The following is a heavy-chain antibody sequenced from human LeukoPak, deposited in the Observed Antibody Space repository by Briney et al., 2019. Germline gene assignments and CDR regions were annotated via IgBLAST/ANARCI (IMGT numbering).Heavy chain of an antibody. J-gene: IGHJ4*02. Sequence: GGSLRLSCAASGFTFDNYGMSWVRQAPGKGLEWVSGTNWNGGSTGYADSVKGRFTISRGNAKNSLYLQMNSLRVEDTASYYCARGRGSGSYNSIHYWGQGTLVTVSS. D-gene: IGHD3-10*01. CDR1: GFTFDNYG. CDR3: ARGRGSGSYNSIHY. V-gene: IGHV3-20*04. CDR2: TNWNGGST.